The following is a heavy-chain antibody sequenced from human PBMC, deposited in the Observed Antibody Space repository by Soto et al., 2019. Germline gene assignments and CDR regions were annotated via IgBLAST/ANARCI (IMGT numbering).Heavy chain of an antibody. CDR2: IRSKAYGGTT. J-gene: IGHJ5*02. CDR1: WFTFCGYA. CDR3: TRGPSRTPAAGPTDP. Sequence: GGSLGTSFKTSWFTFCGYALSLVPQAPGEGLEWVGFIRSKAYGGTTEYAASVKGRFTISRDDSKSIAYLQMNSLKTEDTAVYYCTRGPSRTPAAGPTDPWGQGTLVTVSS. V-gene: IGHV3-49*04. D-gene: IGHD6-13*01.